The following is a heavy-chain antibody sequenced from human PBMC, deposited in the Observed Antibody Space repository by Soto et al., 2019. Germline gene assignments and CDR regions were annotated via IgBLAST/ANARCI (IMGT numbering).Heavy chain of an antibody. CDR3: ARFYGSGSYPTLYNWFDP. J-gene: IGHJ5*02. Sequence: ASVKVSCKASGYTFTSYGISWVRQAPGQGLEWMGWISAYNGNTNYAQKLQGRVTMTTDTSTSTAYMELRSLRSDDTAVYYCARFYGSGSYPTLYNWFDPWGQGTLVTVS. CDR1: GYTFTSYG. V-gene: IGHV1-18*01. CDR2: ISAYNGNT. D-gene: IGHD3-10*01.